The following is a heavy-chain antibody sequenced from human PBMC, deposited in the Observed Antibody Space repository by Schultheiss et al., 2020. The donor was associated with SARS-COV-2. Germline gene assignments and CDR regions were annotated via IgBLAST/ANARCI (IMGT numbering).Heavy chain of an antibody. J-gene: IGHJ3*02. CDR1: GFTFSSYG. V-gene: IGHV3-33*01. Sequence: GGSLRLSCAASGFTFSSYGMHWVRQAPGKGLEWVAVIWYDGSNKYYADSVKGRFTISRDNSKNTLYLQMNSLRAEDTAVYYCARSPEDCSSTSCYRGDAFDIWGQGTMVTVAS. CDR3: ARSPEDCSSTSCYRGDAFDI. CDR2: IWYDGSNK. D-gene: IGHD2-2*02.